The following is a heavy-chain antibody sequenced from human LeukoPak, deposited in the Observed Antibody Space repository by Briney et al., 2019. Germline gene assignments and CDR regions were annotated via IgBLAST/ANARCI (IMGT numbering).Heavy chain of an antibody. Sequence: PGGSLRLSCIASGFTFSDAWMSWVRQAPGRGLEWVSQISGSGSNTHYADSVKGRFTISRDNSKNTLYLEMNSLRVEDTAVYYCAKEEDWNPSTFWYFDLWGRGTLVTVSS. J-gene: IGHJ2*01. CDR2: ISGSGSNT. V-gene: IGHV3-23*01. CDR3: AKEEDWNPSTFWYFDL. D-gene: IGHD1-1*01. CDR1: GFTFSDAW.